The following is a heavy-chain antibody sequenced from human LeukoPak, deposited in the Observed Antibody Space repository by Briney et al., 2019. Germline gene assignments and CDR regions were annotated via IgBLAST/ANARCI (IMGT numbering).Heavy chain of an antibody. CDR1: GFTFSNAW. D-gene: IGHD6-19*01. Sequence: KPGGSLRLSCAASGFTFSNAWMSWVRQAPGKGLEWVGRIKSKTDGGTTDYAAPVKGRFTISRDDSKNTLYLQMNSLKTEDTAVYYCTTVPTAIAVAGWRFYWGQGTLVTVSS. J-gene: IGHJ4*02. CDR2: IKSKTDGGTT. V-gene: IGHV3-15*01. CDR3: TTVPTAIAVAGWRFY.